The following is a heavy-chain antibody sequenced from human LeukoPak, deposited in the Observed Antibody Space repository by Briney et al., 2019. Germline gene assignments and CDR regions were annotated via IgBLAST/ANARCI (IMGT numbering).Heavy chain of an antibody. Sequence: GGSLRLSCAASGFTVSGNYINWVRQAPGKGLEWVSLIYGSTSADYADSVKGRFTISRDTSMNTVYLQMNSLRVEDTAVYYCARLNFGDDYWGQGTLVTVSS. CDR2: IYGSTSA. CDR1: GFTVSGNY. CDR3: ARLNFGDDY. J-gene: IGHJ4*02. V-gene: IGHV3-66*01. D-gene: IGHD4-17*01.